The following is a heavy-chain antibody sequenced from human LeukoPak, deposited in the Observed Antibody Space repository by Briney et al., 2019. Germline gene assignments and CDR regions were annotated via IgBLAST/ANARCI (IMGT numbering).Heavy chain of an antibody. CDR2: IYYSGST. V-gene: IGHV4-39*02. D-gene: IGHD6-13*01. CDR1: GGSISSSSYY. J-gene: IGHJ4*02. CDR3: ARDSSSWYLGYDY. Sequence: SETLSLTCTVSGGSISSSSYYWGWIRQPPGKGLEWIGSIYYSGSTYYNPSLKSRVTISVDTSKNQFSLKLSSVTAADTAVYYCARDSSSWYLGYDYWGQGTLVTVSS.